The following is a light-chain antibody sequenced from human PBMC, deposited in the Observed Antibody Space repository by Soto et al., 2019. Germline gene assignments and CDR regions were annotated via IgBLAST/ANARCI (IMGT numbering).Light chain of an antibody. Sequence: QYVLTQPASVSGSPGQSITISCTGTSRDVGAYNFVSWHQQHPGKAPKLMIYNVYDRPSGISYRFSGSKSGNTASLTISGLQGEDEADYYCSAYTVSRTYVFGTGTKV. J-gene: IGLJ1*01. CDR1: SRDVGAYNF. V-gene: IGLV2-14*03. CDR3: SAYTVSRTYV. CDR2: NVY.